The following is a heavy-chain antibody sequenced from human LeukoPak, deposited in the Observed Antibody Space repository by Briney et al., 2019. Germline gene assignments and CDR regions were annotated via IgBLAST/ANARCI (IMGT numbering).Heavy chain of an antibody. V-gene: IGHV3-9*01. Sequence: PGGSLRLSCAASGFTFDDYAMHWVRQAPGKGLEWVSGISWNSGSIGYADSVKGRFTISRDNAKNSLYLQMNSLRSDDTAVYYCARDRTEIKYYGSGSYYNDWGQGTLVTVSS. CDR2: ISWNSGSI. CDR3: ARDRTEIKYYGSGSYYND. CDR1: GFTFDDYA. J-gene: IGHJ4*02. D-gene: IGHD3-10*01.